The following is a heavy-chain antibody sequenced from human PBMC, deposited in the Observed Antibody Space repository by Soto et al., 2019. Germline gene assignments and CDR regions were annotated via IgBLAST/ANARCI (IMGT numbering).Heavy chain of an antibody. V-gene: IGHV4-59*01. D-gene: IGHD2-2*01. CDR1: GGSINDYF. J-gene: IGHJ4*01. Sequence: SETLSLTCTVSGGSINDYFWTWIRQPPGKGLEWIGYIYYSGRTYYNASLKSRLTMSVDTSKNQFSLKMSSVTAADTAVYYCARAGRPYHDTGYYFEYWGHGTLVTVSS. CDR2: IYYSGRT. CDR3: ARAGRPYHDTGYYFEY.